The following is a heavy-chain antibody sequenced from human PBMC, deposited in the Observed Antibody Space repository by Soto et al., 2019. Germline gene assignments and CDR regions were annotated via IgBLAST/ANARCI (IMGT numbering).Heavy chain of an antibody. CDR3: ARGRLFVVVGYYGMDV. Sequence: QVQLVQSGAEVKKPGSSVKVSCKASGGTFSSYAISWVRQAPGQGLEWMGGIIPIFGTANYAQKFQGRVTVTADESTSTAYMELSSLRSEDTAVYYCARGRLFVVVGYYGMDVWGQGTTVTVSS. D-gene: IGHD2-15*01. CDR2: IIPIFGTA. CDR1: GGTFSSYA. V-gene: IGHV1-69*01. J-gene: IGHJ6*02.